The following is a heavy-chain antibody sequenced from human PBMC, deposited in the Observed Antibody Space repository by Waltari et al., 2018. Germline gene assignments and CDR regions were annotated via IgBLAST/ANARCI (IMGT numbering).Heavy chain of an antibody. V-gene: IGHV4-39*07. CDR2: IYYSGST. CDR3: ARDQWLRSLDY. D-gene: IGHD5-12*01. J-gene: IGHJ4*02. CDR1: GGSISSSSYY. Sequence: QLQLQESGPGLVKPSETLSLTCTVSGGSISSSSYYWGWIRQPPGKGLEWIGSIYYSGSTYYNPSLKSRVTISVDTSKNQFSLKLSSVTAADTAVYYCARDQWLRSLDYWGQGTLVTVSS.